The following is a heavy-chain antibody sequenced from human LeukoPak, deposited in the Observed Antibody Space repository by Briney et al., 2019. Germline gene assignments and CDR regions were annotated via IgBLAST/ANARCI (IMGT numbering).Heavy chain of an antibody. D-gene: IGHD1-14*01. J-gene: IGHJ3*02. Sequence: GGSLRLSCAASGFTFSSYGMHWVRQAPGKGLEWVAFIRYDGSNKYYADSVKGRFTISRDNAKNSLYLQMNSLRAEDTAVYYCARDANRVFDAFDIWGQGTMVTVSS. V-gene: IGHV3-30*02. CDR3: ARDANRVFDAFDI. CDR2: IRYDGSNK. CDR1: GFTFSSYG.